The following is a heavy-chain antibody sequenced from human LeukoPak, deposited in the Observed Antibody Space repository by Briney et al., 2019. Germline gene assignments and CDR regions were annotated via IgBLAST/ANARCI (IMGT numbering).Heavy chain of an antibody. D-gene: IGHD3-10*01. CDR2: IIPILGIA. V-gene: IGHV1-69*04. CDR1: GGAFSSYA. CDR3: ARGGLSNGSGSYYIFYY. J-gene: IGHJ4*02. Sequence: VASVKVSCKASGGAFSSYAISWVRQAPGQGLEWMGRIIPILGIANYAQKFQGRVTITADKSTSTAYMELSSLRSEDTAVYYCARGGLSNGSGSYYIFYYWGQGTLVTVSS.